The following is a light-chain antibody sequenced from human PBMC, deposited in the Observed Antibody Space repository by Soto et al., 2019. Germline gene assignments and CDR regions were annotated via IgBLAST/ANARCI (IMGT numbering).Light chain of an antibody. CDR2: DTS. J-gene: IGKJ1*01. Sequence: DIQLTQSPSTLSASVGDRVTITCRASQTISSWLAWYQQKPGNAPNLLIYDTSNLESGVPSRFSGSGSGTDFTLTISRLQPDDFATYYCQYYNDYCWTFGQGTKVEIK. V-gene: IGKV1-5*03. CDR3: QYYNDYCWT. CDR1: QTISSW.